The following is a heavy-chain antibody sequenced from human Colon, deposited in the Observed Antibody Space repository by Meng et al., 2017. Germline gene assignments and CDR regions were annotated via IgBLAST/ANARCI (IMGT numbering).Heavy chain of an antibody. V-gene: IGHV4-34*01. CDR1: GGSFSGYY. J-gene: IGHJ4*02. CDR3: ARGALKFYGSGSYFDY. Sequence: GSLRLSCAVYGGSFSGYYWSWIRQPPGKGLKWIGEINHSGSTNYNPSLKNRVTISVDTSKNQFSLKLSSVTAADTAVYYCARGALKFYGSGSYFDYWGQGTLVTVSS. CDR2: INHSGST. D-gene: IGHD3-10*01.